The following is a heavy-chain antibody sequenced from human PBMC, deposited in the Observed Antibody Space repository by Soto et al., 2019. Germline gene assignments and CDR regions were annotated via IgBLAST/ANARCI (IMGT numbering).Heavy chain of an antibody. D-gene: IGHD2-8*01. CDR3: ARDPYGNMDRGLDV. CDR2: IYSGGST. V-gene: IGHV3-53*01. CDR1: GFGVSDNF. Sequence: GSLRLSCAASGFGVSDNFMNFVRHSPWKWLEWVSIIYSGGSTFYADSVRGRFTISRDNSKNTLYLQMNSLRAEDTAVYYCARDPYGNMDRGLDVWGQGTSVTVSS. J-gene: IGHJ6*02.